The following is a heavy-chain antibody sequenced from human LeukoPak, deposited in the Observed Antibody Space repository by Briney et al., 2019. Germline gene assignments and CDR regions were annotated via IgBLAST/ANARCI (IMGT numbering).Heavy chain of an antibody. CDR2: MNPNSGNT. V-gene: IGHV1-8*02. J-gene: IGHJ6*02. Sequence: ASVKVSCKASGYTFTSFSINWVRQAAGQGLEWMGWMNPNSGNTGYAQKFQGRVTMTRNTSISTAYMELSSLRSEDTAVYYCARGYKRRYTPPGMDVWGQGTTATVSS. D-gene: IGHD1-1*01. CDR3: ARGYKRRYTPPGMDV. CDR1: GYTFTSFS.